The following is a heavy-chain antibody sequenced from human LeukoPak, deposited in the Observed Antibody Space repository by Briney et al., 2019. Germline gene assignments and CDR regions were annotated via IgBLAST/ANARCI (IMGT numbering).Heavy chain of an antibody. V-gene: IGHV1-2*06. CDR1: GYTFTGHY. CDR2: ITPNSGDT. Sequence: ASVKVSFKASGYTFTGHYIHWVRQAPGQGLEWMGRITPNSGDTNYPQKFQGRVTMTRDTSISTAYMELSRLKSDDTAVYYCAREPGGFGMDVWGEGTTVTVSS. D-gene: IGHD3-3*01. J-gene: IGHJ6*03. CDR3: AREPGGFGMDV.